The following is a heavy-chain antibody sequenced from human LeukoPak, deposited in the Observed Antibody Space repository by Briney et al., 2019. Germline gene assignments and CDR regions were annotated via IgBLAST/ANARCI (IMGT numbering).Heavy chain of an antibody. D-gene: IGHD5-12*01. J-gene: IGHJ6*02. CDR1: GFTLISYA. V-gene: IGHV3-23*01. CDR3: ARVCGPTRTNQWLRHRLSHYYGMDV. Sequence: GGSPRHSCAASGFTLISYAMSWVRQAPGEGLERVSPISGSVGSTYYTASVKGRFTSSRDNSKNTLYLQMYSLRSEDTAVYYCARVCGPTRTNQWLRHRLSHYYGMDVWGQGTTVTVSS. CDR2: ISGSVGST.